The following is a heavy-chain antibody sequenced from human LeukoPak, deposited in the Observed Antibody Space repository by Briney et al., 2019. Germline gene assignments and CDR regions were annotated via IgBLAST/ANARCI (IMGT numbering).Heavy chain of an antibody. V-gene: IGHV3-30*09. CDR2: ISNDGGDK. J-gene: IGHJ4*02. Sequence: PGRSLRLSCAASGFTFSDYAMHWVRQAPGQGLEWVAIISNDGGDKFYADFVKGRFAISRDNSKNTLYLQMNSLRAEDTAVYYCAKDRGYSYGGDFDYWGQGTLVTVSS. CDR3: AKDRGYSYGGDFDY. CDR1: GFTFSDYA. D-gene: IGHD5-18*01.